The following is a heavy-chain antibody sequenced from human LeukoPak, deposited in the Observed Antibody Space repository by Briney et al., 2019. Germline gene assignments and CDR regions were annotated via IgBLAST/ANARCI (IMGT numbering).Heavy chain of an antibody. D-gene: IGHD3-22*01. J-gene: IGHJ4*02. CDR2: IIPIFGTA. CDR1: GGTFSSYA. V-gene: IGHV1-69*06. Sequence: GASVKVSCKASGGTFSSYAISWVRQAPGQGLEWMGGIIPIFGTANYAQKFQGRVTITADKSTSTAYMELSSLRAEDTAVYYCARDGDYYDSSGYYTRSTFDYWGQGTLVTVSS. CDR3: ARDGDYYDSSGYYTRSTFDY.